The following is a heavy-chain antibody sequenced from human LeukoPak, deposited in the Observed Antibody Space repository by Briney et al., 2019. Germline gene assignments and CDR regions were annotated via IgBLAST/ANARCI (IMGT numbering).Heavy chain of an antibody. CDR1: GVTFSSYA. CDR2: ISPIFGAV. J-gene: IGHJ5*02. V-gene: IGHV1-69*13. Sequence: GASVKVSCKASGVTFSSYAISWVRQAPGQGLEWMGGISPIFGAVNYAQKFQGRVTIIADESTSTAYMELSSLRSENTAVYYCARMAGYCSGGTCYGNNWFDPWGQGTLVTVSS. D-gene: IGHD2-15*01. CDR3: ARMAGYCSGGTCYGNNWFDP.